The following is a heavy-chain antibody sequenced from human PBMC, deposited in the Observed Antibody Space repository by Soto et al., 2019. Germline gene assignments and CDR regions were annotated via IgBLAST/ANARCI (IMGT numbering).Heavy chain of an antibody. V-gene: IGHV1-18*01. CDR3: AGGRYGDY. CDR2: ISAHNGNT. D-gene: IGHD1-1*01. Sequence: QVHLVQSGAEVKKPGASVKVSCKASGYTFTRYGITWVRQAPGQGLEWMGWISAHNGNTDYAQKLQGSVIVNRDTSPRTAYMEPRSLISAGPAVYYCAGGRYGDYWGQGPRVTVSS. CDR1: GYTFTRYG. J-gene: IGHJ4*02.